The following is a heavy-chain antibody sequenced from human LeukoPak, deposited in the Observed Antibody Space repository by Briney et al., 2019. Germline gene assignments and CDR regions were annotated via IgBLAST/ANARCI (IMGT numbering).Heavy chain of an antibody. CDR2: ISGHGTST. Sequence: YPGGSLRLSCAASGFTFDTYAMTWVRQVPGKGLEWVSNISGHGTSTNYADSVKGRFTISRDNSKNTLYLQMNSLRAEDTAIYYCAKSYRQESDWSSSFDYWGQGTLVTVSS. CDR3: AKSYRQESDWSSSFDY. CDR1: GFTFDTYA. D-gene: IGHD3-9*01. V-gene: IGHV3-23*01. J-gene: IGHJ4*02.